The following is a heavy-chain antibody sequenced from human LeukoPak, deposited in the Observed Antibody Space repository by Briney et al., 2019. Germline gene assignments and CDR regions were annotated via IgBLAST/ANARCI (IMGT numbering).Heavy chain of an antibody. Sequence: SVKASCKASGFPFTSFAMEGVRQARGQRLEWIGWIVVGSGNTNSAQKFQERVTITRDMSTSTAYMELSSLRSEDTAVYYCAAMSRYSSGWSGDNAFDIWGQGTMVTVSS. CDR3: AAMSRYSSGWSGDNAFDI. D-gene: IGHD6-19*01. CDR1: GFPFTSFA. CDR2: IVVGSGNT. J-gene: IGHJ3*02. V-gene: IGHV1-58*02.